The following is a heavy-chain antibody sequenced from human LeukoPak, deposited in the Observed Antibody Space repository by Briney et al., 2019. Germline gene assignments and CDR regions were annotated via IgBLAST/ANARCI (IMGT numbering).Heavy chain of an antibody. J-gene: IGHJ4*02. CDR3: ARLGSLYGGNVKQRLFDY. Sequence: SVKVSCKASGGTFSSYAISWVRQAPGQGLEWMGGIIPICGTANYAQKFQGRVTITTDESTSTAYKELSSLRSEDTAVYYCARLGSLYGGNVKQRLFDYWGQGTLVTVSS. D-gene: IGHD4-23*01. CDR1: GGTFSSYA. V-gene: IGHV1-69*05. CDR2: IIPICGTA.